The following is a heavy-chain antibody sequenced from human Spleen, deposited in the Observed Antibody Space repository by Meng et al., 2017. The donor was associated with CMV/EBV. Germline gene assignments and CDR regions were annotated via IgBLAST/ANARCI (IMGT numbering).Heavy chain of an antibody. CDR2: IYHSGST. J-gene: IGHJ4*02. Sequence: GAGPGPVRPFRPLPPPRTCSGGAISCGGYSWSWIRPPPGKGLEWIGYIYHSGSTYYNPSLKSRVTISVDRSKNQFSLKLSSVTAADTAVYYCARVVTALWGYYFDYWGQGTLVTVSS. D-gene: IGHD2-21*02. CDR3: ARVVTALWGYYFDY. CDR1: GGAISCGGYS. V-gene: IGHV4-30-2*01.